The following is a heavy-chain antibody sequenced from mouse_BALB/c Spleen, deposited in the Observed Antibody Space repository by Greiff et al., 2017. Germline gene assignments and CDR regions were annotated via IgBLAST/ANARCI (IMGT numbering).Heavy chain of an antibody. CDR3: ARDRAAY. J-gene: IGHJ3*01. D-gene: IGHD3-1*01. V-gene: IGHV5-4*02. Sequence: EVKLMESGGGLVKPGGSLKLSCAASGFTFSDYYMYWVRQTPEKRLEWVATISDGGSYTYYPDSVKGRFTISRDNAKNNLYLQMSSLKSEDTAMYYCARDRAAYWGQGTLVTVSA. CDR2: ISDGGSYT. CDR1: GFTFSDYY.